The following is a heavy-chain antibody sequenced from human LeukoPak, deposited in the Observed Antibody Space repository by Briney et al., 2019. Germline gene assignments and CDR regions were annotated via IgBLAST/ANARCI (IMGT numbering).Heavy chain of an antibody. CDR2: ISGRGDST. CDR3: AKAHSSSWYYFGD. D-gene: IGHD6-13*01. V-gene: IGHV3-23*01. J-gene: IGHJ4*02. CDR1: GFTFRNYA. Sequence: GGSLRLSCAASGFTFRNYAMSWVRKAPGKGLEWVSVISGRGDSTHYADSVRGRFTISRDNSKNTLYLQMNSLRAEDTAVYYCAKAHSSSWYYFGDWGQGARVTVSS.